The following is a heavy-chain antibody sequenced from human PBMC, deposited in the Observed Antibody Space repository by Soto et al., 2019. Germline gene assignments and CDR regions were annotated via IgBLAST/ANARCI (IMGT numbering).Heavy chain of an antibody. Sequence: ASVKVSCKASGYTFTSYGISWVRQAPGQGLEWMAWINPYNGNTKYAEKFLGRVTVTTDTSTATAYMGVRSLTSDDTAVFYCARVGVGLAAPRVWPYWGQGTPVTVSS. J-gene: IGHJ4*02. D-gene: IGHD6-13*01. CDR3: ARVGVGLAAPRVWPY. CDR1: GYTFTSYG. CDR2: INPYNGNT. V-gene: IGHV1-18*01.